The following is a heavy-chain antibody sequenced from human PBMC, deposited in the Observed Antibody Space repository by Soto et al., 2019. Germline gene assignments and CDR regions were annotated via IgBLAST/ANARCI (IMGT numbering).Heavy chain of an antibody. CDR2: IYTSGRT. CDR3: ARDSSSSGWYKEGWFDT. V-gene: IGHV4-4*07. Sequence: SETLSLTCTVSGGSTSSYYWSWIRQPAGKGLEWIGRIYTSGRTNYNPSLKSRVTMSVDASKNQFSLKLSSVTAADTAVYYCARDSSSSGWYKEGWFDTWGQGTMVTVSS. J-gene: IGHJ5*02. D-gene: IGHD6-19*01. CDR1: GGSTSSYY.